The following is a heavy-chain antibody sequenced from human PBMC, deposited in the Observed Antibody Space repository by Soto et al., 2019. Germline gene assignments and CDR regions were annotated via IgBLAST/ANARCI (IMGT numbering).Heavy chain of an antibody. Sequence: SDTLSLTCTVSGVSISSSSYYWGWIRQPPGKGLEWIGSIYYSGSTNYNPSLKSRITMSADTSRNQFSLKLNSVTAADTAVYYCARDNDSSVVDVWGQGTTVTVS. CDR3: ARDNDSSVVDV. CDR2: IYYSGST. CDR1: GVSISSSSYY. V-gene: IGHV4-39*07. D-gene: IGHD3-22*01. J-gene: IGHJ6*02.